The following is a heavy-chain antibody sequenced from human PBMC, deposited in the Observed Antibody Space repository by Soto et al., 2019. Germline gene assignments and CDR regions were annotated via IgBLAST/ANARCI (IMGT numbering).Heavy chain of an antibody. CDR1: GFTFSKYG. CDR2: ISSGSSYI. D-gene: IGHD2-2*01. CDR3: ARQPCSSPSCYPNYFDP. V-gene: IGHV3-21*01. Sequence: EVQLVESGGGLVKPGGSLRLSCVASGFTFSKYGMNWVRQAPDKGLEWVSAISSGSSYIYYADSVKGRFTISRDNGENSLYLQMNSLRTEDTAIYYCARQPCSSPSCYPNYFDPWGQGTLVTVSS. J-gene: IGHJ5*02.